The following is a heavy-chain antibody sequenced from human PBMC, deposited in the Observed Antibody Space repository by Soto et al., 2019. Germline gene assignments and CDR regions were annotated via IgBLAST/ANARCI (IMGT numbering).Heavy chain of an antibody. J-gene: IGHJ6*02. Sequence: QVQLVESGGGVVQPGRSLRLSCAASGFTFSSYAMHWVRQAPGKGLEWVAVISYDGSNKYYADSVKGRFTISRDNSKNTLYLQMNSLRAEHTAVYYCASTYYDFWSGYYPYYYYGMDVWGQGTTVTVSS. CDR3: ASTYYDFWSGYYPYYYYGMDV. V-gene: IGHV3-30-3*01. D-gene: IGHD3-3*01. CDR2: ISYDGSNK. CDR1: GFTFSSYA.